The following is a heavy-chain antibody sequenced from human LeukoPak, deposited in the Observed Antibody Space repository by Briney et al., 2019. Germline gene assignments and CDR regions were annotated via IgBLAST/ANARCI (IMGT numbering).Heavy chain of an antibody. D-gene: IGHD5-18*01. Sequence: GGSLRLSCAASGFTFSSYSMNWVRQAPGKGLEWVSSISSSSSYIYYADSVKGRFTISRDNAKNSLYLQMNSLRAEDTAVYYCAREASDSYGHDNYFDYWGQGTLVTVSS. CDR2: ISSSSSYI. J-gene: IGHJ4*02. V-gene: IGHV3-21*01. CDR3: AREASDSYGHDNYFDY. CDR1: GFTFSSYS.